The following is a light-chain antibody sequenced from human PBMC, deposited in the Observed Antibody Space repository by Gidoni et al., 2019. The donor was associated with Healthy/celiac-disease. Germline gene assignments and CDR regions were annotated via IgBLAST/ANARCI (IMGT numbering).Light chain of an antibody. Sequence: DIVMTQSPDFLAVSLGERATIHCKSSQSVLYSSNNKNYLAWYQQKPGQPPKLLIYWASTRESGVPDRFSGSGSGTDFTLTISSLQAEDVAVYYCQQYYSTPGTFGQXTKVEIK. CDR2: WAS. V-gene: IGKV4-1*01. CDR3: QQYYSTPGT. J-gene: IGKJ1*01. CDR1: QSVLYSSNNKNY.